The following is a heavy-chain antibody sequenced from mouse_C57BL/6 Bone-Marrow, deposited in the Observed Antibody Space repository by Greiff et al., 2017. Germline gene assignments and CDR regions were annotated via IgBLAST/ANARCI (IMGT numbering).Heavy chain of an antibody. CDR1: GYAFSSSW. CDR2: IYPGDGDT. Sequence: VQLQQSGPELVKPGASVKISCKASGYAFSSSWMNWVKQRPGKGLEWIGRIYPGDGDTNYNGKFKGKATLTADKSSSTAYMQLSSLTSEVSAVYFCARPYYYGSSYFAYWGQGTLVTVSA. V-gene: IGHV1-82*01. J-gene: IGHJ3*01. CDR3: ARPYYYGSSYFAY. D-gene: IGHD1-1*01.